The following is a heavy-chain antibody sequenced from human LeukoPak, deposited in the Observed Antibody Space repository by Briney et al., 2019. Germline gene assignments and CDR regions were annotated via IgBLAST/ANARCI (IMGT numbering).Heavy chain of an antibody. CDR1: GYTFTSYY. CDR3: ASARDRLAVAGTNWFDP. V-gene: IGHV1-46*01. Sequence: ASVKVSCKASGYTFTSYYMHRVRQAPGQGLEWMGIINPSGGSTSYAQKFQDRVTMTRDMSTSTVYMELSSLRSEDTAVYYCASARDRLAVAGTNWFDPWGQGTLVTVSS. CDR2: INPSGGST. J-gene: IGHJ5*02. D-gene: IGHD6-19*01.